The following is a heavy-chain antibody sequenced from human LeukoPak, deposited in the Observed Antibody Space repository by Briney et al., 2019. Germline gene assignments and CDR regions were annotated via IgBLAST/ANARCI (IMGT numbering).Heavy chain of an antibody. CDR2: ISGSGGST. V-gene: IGHV3-23*01. J-gene: IGHJ4*02. CDR3: AKDPLWFGELPIDY. Sequence: GGSLRLSCATSGFTFSSYTMNWVRQAPGKGLEWVSAISGSGGSTYYADSVKGRFTISRDNSKNTLYLQMNSLRAEDTAVYYCAKDPLWFGELPIDYWGQGTLVTVSS. CDR1: GFTFSSYT. D-gene: IGHD3-10*01.